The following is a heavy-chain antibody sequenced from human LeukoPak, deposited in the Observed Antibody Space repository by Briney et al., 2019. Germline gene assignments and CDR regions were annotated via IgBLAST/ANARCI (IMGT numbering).Heavy chain of an antibody. V-gene: IGHV1-2*02. CDR2: INPNSGGT. CDR1: GYTFTGYY. D-gene: IGHD2-2*02. Sequence: ASVKVSCTASGYTFTGYYMHWVRQAPGQGLEWMGWINPNSGGTNYAQKFQGRVTMTRDTSISTAYMELSRLRSDDTAVYYCARAYCSSTSCYNHWFDPWGQGTLVTVSS. J-gene: IGHJ5*02. CDR3: ARAYCSSTSCYNHWFDP.